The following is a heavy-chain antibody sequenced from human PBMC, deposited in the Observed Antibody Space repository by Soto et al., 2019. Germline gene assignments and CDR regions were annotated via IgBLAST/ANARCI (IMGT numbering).Heavy chain of an antibody. D-gene: IGHD6-6*01. CDR3: ARDLGRIAARLNWFDP. J-gene: IGHJ5*02. V-gene: IGHV1-18*01. CDR1: GDTFTSYG. Sequence: GXSVKVSLKATGDTFTSYGISLVRHTPGQGLEWMGWISAYNGNTNYAQKLQGRVTMTTDTSTSTAYMELRSLRSDDTAVYYCARDLGRIAARLNWFDPWGQGTLVTVS. CDR2: ISAYNGNT.